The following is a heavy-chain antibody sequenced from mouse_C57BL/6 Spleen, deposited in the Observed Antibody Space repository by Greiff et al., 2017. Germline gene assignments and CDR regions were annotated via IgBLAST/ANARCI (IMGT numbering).Heavy chain of an antibody. J-gene: IGHJ2*01. D-gene: IGHD1-1*01. CDR3: AIYYYGSSPFDY. CDR2: ISSGSSTI. V-gene: IGHV5-17*01. Sequence: DVKLVESGGGLVKPGGSLKLSCAASGFTFSDYGMHWVRQAPEKGLEWVAYISSGSSTIYYADTVKGRFTISRDNAKNTLFLQMTSLRSEDTAMYYCAIYYYGSSPFDYWGQGTTLTVSS. CDR1: GFTFSDYG.